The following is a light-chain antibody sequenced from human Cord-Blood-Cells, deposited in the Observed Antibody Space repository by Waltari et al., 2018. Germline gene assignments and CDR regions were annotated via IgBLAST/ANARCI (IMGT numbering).Light chain of an antibody. J-gene: IGKJ1*01. CDR3: QQSYSTPWT. CDR1: QSISSY. V-gene: IGKV1-39*01. Sequence: DIQMTQSPSSLSASVGDRVTMTCRASQSISSYLNWYQQKPGKAPKLLIYAASSLQSGVPERFSGSGSGTDFTLTISSLQPEDFAAYYCQQSYSTPWTFGQGTKVEIK. CDR2: AAS.